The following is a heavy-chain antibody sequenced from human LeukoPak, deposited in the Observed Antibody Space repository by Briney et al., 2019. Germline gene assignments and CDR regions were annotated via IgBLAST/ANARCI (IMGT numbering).Heavy chain of an antibody. J-gene: IGHJ6*03. CDR2: IYHSGST. CDR1: GYSISSGYY. D-gene: IGHD2-15*01. CDR3: ARRGYCSGGSCGYMDV. V-gene: IGHV4-38-2*01. Sequence: SETLSLTCAVSGYSISSGYYWGWIRQPPGKGLEWVGSIYHSGSTYYNPSLKSRVTISVDTSKNQFSLKLSSVTAADTAVYYCARRGYCSGGSCGYMDVWGKGTTVTVSS.